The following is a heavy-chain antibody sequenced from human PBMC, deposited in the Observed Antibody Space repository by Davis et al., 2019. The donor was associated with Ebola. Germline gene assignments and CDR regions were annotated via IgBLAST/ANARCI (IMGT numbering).Heavy chain of an antibody. CDR1: GVTVPSAY. CDR2: MYYRGRT. Sequence: SETLSLTCTVSGVTVPSAYWSWIRQPPGKGLEWIGYMYYRGRTSYNPSLKSRVTISLDTSKNQFSLRLGSVTAADTAVYYCARSHSDWLLPFNYWGQGTLVTVSS. CDR3: ARSHSDWLLPFNY. J-gene: IGHJ4*02. D-gene: IGHD3-9*01. V-gene: IGHV4-59*02.